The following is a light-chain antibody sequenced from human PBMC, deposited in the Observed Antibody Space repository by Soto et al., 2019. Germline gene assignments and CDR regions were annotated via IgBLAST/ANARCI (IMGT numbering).Light chain of an antibody. CDR2: GAS. V-gene: IGKV3-15*01. J-gene: IGKJ1*01. CDR1: QSVSSN. CDR3: QPYHDWPPWT. Sequence: EIVMTQSPATLSVSPGERATLSCRASQSVSSNLAWYQQKPGQAPRLLIYGASTRATGIPARFSGSGSGTEFSLSISSLQSEDIAIYYCQPYHDWPPWTFGQGTKVEI.